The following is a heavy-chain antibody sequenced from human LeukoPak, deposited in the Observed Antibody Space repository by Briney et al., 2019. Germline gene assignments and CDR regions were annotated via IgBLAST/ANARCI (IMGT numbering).Heavy chain of an antibody. CDR2: IYTSGST. V-gene: IGHV4-4*07. J-gene: IGHJ3*02. CDR3: ARAPIAAAMDAFDI. CDR1: GGSISSYY. D-gene: IGHD6-13*01. Sequence: SETLSLTCTVYGGSISSYYWSWIRQPAGKGLEWIGRIYTSGSTNYNPSLKSRVTMSVDTSKNQFSLKLSSVTAADTAVYYCARAPIAAAMDAFDIWGQGTMVTVSS.